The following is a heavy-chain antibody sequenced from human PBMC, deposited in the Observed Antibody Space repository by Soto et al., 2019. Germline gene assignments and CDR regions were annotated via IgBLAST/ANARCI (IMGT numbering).Heavy chain of an antibody. CDR3: ARGRYGEY. V-gene: IGHV1-18*01. CDR1: GYAFTTYG. J-gene: IGHJ4*02. D-gene: IGHD3-10*01. Sequence: QVHLVQSGAEVKKPGASVKVSCKGSGYAFTTYGITWVRQAPGQGLEWMGWISAHNGNTYYAQKLQGRVTVTRDTSTSTAYMELRSLRSDDTAVYYCARGRYGEYWGQGALVTVSS. CDR2: ISAHNGNT.